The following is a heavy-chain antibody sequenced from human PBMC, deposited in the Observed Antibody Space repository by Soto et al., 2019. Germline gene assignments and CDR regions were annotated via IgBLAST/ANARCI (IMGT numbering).Heavy chain of an antibody. Sequence: PLGSMRLACAASELTISSYAMHWFRQAPGKGLEWVAVISYDGSNKYYADSVKGRFTISRDNSKNTLYLQMNSLRAEDTAVYYCAREGGTAGLYGDYSHFQHWGQGTLVTVSS. CDR1: ELTISSYA. D-gene: IGHD4-17*01. J-gene: IGHJ1*01. CDR2: ISYDGSNK. V-gene: IGHV3-30-3*01. CDR3: AREGGTAGLYGDYSHFQH.